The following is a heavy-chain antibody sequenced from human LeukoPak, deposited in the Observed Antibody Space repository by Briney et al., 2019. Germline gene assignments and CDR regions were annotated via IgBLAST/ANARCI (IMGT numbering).Heavy chain of an antibody. J-gene: IGHJ4*02. V-gene: IGHV3-23*01. CDR1: GFTFSTYA. CDR2: ISGSGGAT. CDR3: AGEWTTGSAF. D-gene: IGHD3-10*01. Sequence: VQPGESLRLSCPASGFTFSTYAMSWVRQAPGKGLEWVSTISGSGGATFYADSVKGRFTISRDNSKNTVYLQMNRLRADDTAVYYCAGEWTTGSAFWGQGTLVTVSS.